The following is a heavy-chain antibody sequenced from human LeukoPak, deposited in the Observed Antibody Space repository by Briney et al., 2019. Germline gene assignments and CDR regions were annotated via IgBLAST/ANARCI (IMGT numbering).Heavy chain of an antibody. CDR1: GFTFSDYY. V-gene: IGHV3-11*01. D-gene: IGHD3-9*01. CDR2: ISSSGSTI. Sequence: GGSLRLSCAASGFTFSDYYMSWIRQAPGKGLEGVSYISSSGSTIYYADSVKGRFTISRDNAKNSLYLQMNSLRAEDTAVYYCARDLDWIVWLDYWGQGTLVTVSS. J-gene: IGHJ4*02. CDR3: ARDLDWIVWLDY.